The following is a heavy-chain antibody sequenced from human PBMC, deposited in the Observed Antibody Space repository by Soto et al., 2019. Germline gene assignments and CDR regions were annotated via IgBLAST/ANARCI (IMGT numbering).Heavy chain of an antibody. D-gene: IGHD1-26*01. Sequence: GASVKVSCKASGYTFTGYYMHWVRQAPGQGLEWMGWINPNSGGTNYAQKFQGRVTMTRDTSISTAYMELRRLRSDDTAVYYCARDKGSGWELLSYGMDVWGQGTTVTVSS. CDR2: INPNSGGT. CDR3: ARDKGSGWELLSYGMDV. J-gene: IGHJ6*02. V-gene: IGHV1-2*02. CDR1: GYTFTGYY.